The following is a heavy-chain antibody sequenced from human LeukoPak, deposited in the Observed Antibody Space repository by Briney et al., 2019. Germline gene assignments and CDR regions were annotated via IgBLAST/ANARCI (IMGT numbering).Heavy chain of an antibody. CDR3: ARYDTSGYYDFDY. CDR1: GYTFTSYD. CDR2: ISAYNDNT. D-gene: IGHD3-22*01. V-gene: IGHV1-18*01. Sequence: ASVKVSCKASGYTFTSYDINWVRQAPGQGLEWTGWISAYNDNTNYAQKLQGRVTMTTDTSTSTAYMELRSLRSDDTAVYYCARYDTSGYYDFDYWGQGTLVTVSS. J-gene: IGHJ4*02.